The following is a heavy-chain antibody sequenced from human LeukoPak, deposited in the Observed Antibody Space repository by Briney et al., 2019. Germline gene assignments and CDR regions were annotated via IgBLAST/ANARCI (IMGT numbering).Heavy chain of an antibody. V-gene: IGHV4-34*01. CDR3: AKHESLIAFDI. CDR2: INHSGST. CDR1: GGSFSGYY. Sequence: SETLSLTCAVYGGSFSGYYWSWIRQPPGKGLEWIGEINHSGSTNYSPSLKSRVTMSVDTSKNQFSLRLSSVTAADTAVYYCAKHESLIAFDIWGQGTMVTVSS. J-gene: IGHJ3*02.